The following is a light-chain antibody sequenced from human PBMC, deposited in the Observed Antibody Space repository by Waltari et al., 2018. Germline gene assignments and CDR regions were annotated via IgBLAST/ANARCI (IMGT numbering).Light chain of an antibody. CDR2: GAS. J-gene: IGKJ1*01. CDR3: QQYNNWPGT. V-gene: IGKV3-15*01. Sequence: EIVMTQSPATLSVSPGERATLSCRASQSVSTNLAWYQQRPGPAPRLLIYGASTRATGIPARFSGSGSGTDFTLTISSLQSEDFAVYYCQQYNNWPGTFGQGTKVEVK. CDR1: QSVSTN.